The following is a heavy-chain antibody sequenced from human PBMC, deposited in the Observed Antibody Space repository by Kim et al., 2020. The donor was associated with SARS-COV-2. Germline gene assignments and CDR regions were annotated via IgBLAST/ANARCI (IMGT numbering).Heavy chain of an antibody. D-gene: IGHD2-2*03. V-gene: IGHV7-4-1*02. J-gene: IGHJ5*02. Sequence: ASVKVSCKASGYTFTSHAMNWVRQAPGQGLEWMGWINTNTGNPTYAQGFTGRFVFSLDTSVSTAYLQISSLKAEDTAVYYCARGGYCSSTSCLHNWFDPWGQGTLVTVSS. CDR2: INTNTGNP. CDR3: ARGGYCSSTSCLHNWFDP. CDR1: GYTFTSHA.